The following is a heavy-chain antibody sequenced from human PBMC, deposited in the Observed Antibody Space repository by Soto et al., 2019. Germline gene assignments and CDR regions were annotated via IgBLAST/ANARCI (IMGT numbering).Heavy chain of an antibody. CDR1: GFTFGDYA. J-gene: IGHJ4*02. V-gene: IGHV3-49*03. Sequence: GESLKISCTASGFTFGDYAMSWFRQAPGKGLEWVGFIRSKAYGGTTEYAASVKGRFTISRDDSKSIAYLQMNSLKTEDTAVYYCTRDYVGDYVWGSYRYFDYWGQGTLVTVSS. CDR2: IRSKAYGGTT. CDR3: TRDYVGDYVWGSYRYFDY. D-gene: IGHD3-16*02.